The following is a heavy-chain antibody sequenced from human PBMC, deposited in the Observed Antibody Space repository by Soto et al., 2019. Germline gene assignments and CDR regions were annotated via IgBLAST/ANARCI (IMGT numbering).Heavy chain of an antibody. CDR1: GGSISSGDYY. CDR3: ARDRHGYCSGCSCYPGAFDI. CDR2: IYYSVST. Sequence: QVQLQESGPGLVKPSQTLSLTCTVSGGSISSGDYYWSWIRQPPGKGLEWIGYIYYSVSTYYNPSLKSRVTISVDTSKNQFSLKRSSVTAADTAVYYCARDRHGYCSGCSCYPGAFDIWGQGTMVTVSS. D-gene: IGHD2-15*01. V-gene: IGHV4-30-4*01. J-gene: IGHJ3*02.